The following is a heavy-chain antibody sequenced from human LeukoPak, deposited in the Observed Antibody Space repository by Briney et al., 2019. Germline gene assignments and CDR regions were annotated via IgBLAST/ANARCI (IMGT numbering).Heavy chain of an antibody. CDR3: ARRGTTYCTVDSCHPNWFDP. CDR2: IIGSSSDT. CDR1: GFTFSDYN. J-gene: IGHJ5*02. V-gene: IGHV3-11*03. Sequence: GGSLRLSCAASGFTFSDYNMTWIRQAPGGGLEWISYIIGSSSDTKYADSVKGRFTISRDNAKNSLYLLMNSLRAEDTAVYYCARRGTTYCTVDSCHPNWFDPWGQGTLVTVSS. D-gene: IGHD2-15*01.